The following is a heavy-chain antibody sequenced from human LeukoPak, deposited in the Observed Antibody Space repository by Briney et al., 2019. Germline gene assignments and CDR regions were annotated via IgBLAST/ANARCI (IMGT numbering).Heavy chain of an antibody. J-gene: IGHJ6*03. CDR2: ISGSGGST. V-gene: IGHV3-23*01. CDR1: GFTFSSYA. CDR3: AKNYYDSSGYYLHYYYYYMDV. D-gene: IGHD3-22*01. Sequence: PGGSLRLSCAASGFTFSSYAMSWVRQAPGKGLEWVSAISGSGGSTYYADSVKGRFTISRDNSKNTLYLQMNSLRVEDTAVYYCAKNYYDSSGYYLHYYYYYMDVWGRGTTVTVSS.